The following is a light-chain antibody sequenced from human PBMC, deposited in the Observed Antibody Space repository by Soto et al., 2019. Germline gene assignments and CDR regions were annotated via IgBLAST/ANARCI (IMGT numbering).Light chain of an antibody. V-gene: IGKV1-27*01. CDR3: QKFNTAPLT. CDR2: SAS. J-gene: IGKJ5*01. Sequence: DIQMTQAPSSLSASVGDRVTITCRASQDISVYLAWYQQKPGKVPKLLIYSASTLQSGVPSRFLGSGSGTDFTLTFSSLQPEDVATYYCQKFNTAPLTFGQGTRLEIK. CDR1: QDISVY.